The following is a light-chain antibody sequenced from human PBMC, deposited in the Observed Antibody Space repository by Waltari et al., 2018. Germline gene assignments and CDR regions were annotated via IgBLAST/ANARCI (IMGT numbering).Light chain of an antibody. Sequence: DIQMTQSPSSLSASVGDRVTLTCRASRDISTYVNWYQQKAGRAPKVLIYGGSTLKSGVPSRFRGSGSGTEFTLTISNLQPEDFATYYCQQSYVIPRTFGQGTRLDIK. J-gene: IGKJ2*01. V-gene: IGKV1-39*01. CDR2: GGS. CDR1: RDISTY. CDR3: QQSYVIPRT.